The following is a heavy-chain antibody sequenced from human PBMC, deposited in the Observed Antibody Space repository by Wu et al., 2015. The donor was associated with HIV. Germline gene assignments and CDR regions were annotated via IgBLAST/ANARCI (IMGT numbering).Heavy chain of an antibody. CDR1: GGTFSSYA. D-gene: IGHD3-22*01. V-gene: IGHV1-69*05. Sequence: QVQLVQSGAEVKKPGSSVKVSCKASGGTFSSYAISWVRQAPGQGLEWMGGIIPIFGTANYAQKFQGRVTITTDESTSTAYMELSSLRSEDTAVYYCARDHRAYYDSSGYQSDAFDIWGQGTMVTVSS. J-gene: IGHJ3*02. CDR2: IIPIFGTA. CDR3: ARDHRAYYDSSGYQSDAFDI.